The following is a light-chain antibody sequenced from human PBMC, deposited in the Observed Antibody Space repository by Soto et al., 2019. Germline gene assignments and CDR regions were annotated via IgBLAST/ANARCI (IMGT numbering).Light chain of an antibody. CDR2: EVS. CDR3: MQSTQLPPT. V-gene: IGKV2D-29*02. CDR1: QSLLHITGETF. Sequence: DIVLTQSPLSLPVTPGEAASISCRSSQSLLHITGETFLFWYLQKPGQSPQLLISEVSTRVSGVPDRFSGSGSGTDFPLEISRVETDDVGIYYWMQSTQLPPTFGQGTRLEIK. J-gene: IGKJ5*01.